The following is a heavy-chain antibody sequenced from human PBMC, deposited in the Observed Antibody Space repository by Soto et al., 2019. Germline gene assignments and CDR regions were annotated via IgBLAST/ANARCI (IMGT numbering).Heavy chain of an antibody. D-gene: IGHD5-18*01. V-gene: IGHV1-18*01. J-gene: IGHJ6*02. CDR1: GYTFYSHG. CDR3: ARCIQGDYYYGMDV. Sequence: QAQLVQSGAEVRKPGASVKVSCKASGYTFYSHGISWVRQAPGQGLEWMGRINADYGNTKYAQKFRGRVTMTTDTSTPTVYLALTNLRSDDTAVYYFARCIQGDYYYGMDVWGQGTTVTASS. CDR2: INADYGNT.